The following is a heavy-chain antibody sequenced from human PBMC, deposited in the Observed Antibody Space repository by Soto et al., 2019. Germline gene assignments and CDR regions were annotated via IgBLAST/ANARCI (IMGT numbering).Heavy chain of an antibody. CDR3: ARDTETLGPRANDALDI. V-gene: IGHV1-3*01. D-gene: IGHD3-3*02. CDR1: GYTFSAYT. J-gene: IGHJ3*02. Sequence: QAQLVQSGAEMKKPGASVKVSCKATGYTFSAYTMNWVSQAPGQSLELMGWINAGSGNTKYSQNFQGRVSITRDTSASTVYMELTGLTSEDTAVYYCARDTETLGPRANDALDIWGQGTMVTVSS. CDR2: INAGSGNT.